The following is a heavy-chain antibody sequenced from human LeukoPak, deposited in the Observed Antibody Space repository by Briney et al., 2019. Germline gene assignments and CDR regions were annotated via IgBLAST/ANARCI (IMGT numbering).Heavy chain of an antibody. Sequence: GGSLRLSCAASGFTFSSYSMNWVRQAPGKGLEWVSSISSSSIYIYYADSVKGRFTISRDNAKNSLYPQMNSLRAEDTAVYYCARDLGGSSGWYGNAFDIWGQGTMVTVSS. J-gene: IGHJ3*02. CDR3: ARDLGGSSGWYGNAFDI. CDR2: ISSSSIYI. V-gene: IGHV3-21*01. D-gene: IGHD6-19*01. CDR1: GFTFSSYS.